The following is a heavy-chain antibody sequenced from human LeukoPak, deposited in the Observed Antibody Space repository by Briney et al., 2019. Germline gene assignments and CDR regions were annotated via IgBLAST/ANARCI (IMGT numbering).Heavy chain of an antibody. Sequence: PSETLSLTCTVSGGSISGYYWSWIRQPPGKGLEWIGYIYYSGSTNYNPSLKSRVTISVDTSKNQFSLKLSSVTAADTAVYYCARTYSSNYYYYYGMDVWGQGTTVTVSS. CDR1: GGSISGYY. J-gene: IGHJ6*02. V-gene: IGHV4-59*01. CDR3: ARTYSSNYYYYYGMDV. D-gene: IGHD6-13*01. CDR2: IYYSGST.